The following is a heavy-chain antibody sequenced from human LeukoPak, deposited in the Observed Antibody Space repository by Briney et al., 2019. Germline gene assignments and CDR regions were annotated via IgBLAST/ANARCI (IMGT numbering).Heavy chain of an antibody. CDR2: IKSKTDGGTT. V-gene: IGHV3-15*01. CDR3: TTDGVRSYYGSGSYFNY. Sequence: PGGSLRLSCAASGFTFSNAWMSWVRQASGEGLEWVARIKSKTDGGTTDYAAPVKGRFTISRDDSKNTLYLQMNSLKTEDTAVYYCTTDGVRSYYGSGSYFNYWGQGTLVTVSP. J-gene: IGHJ4*02. CDR1: GFTFSNAW. D-gene: IGHD3-10*01.